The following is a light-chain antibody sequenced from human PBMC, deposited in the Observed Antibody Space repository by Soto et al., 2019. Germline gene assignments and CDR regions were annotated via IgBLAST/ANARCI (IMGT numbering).Light chain of an antibody. J-gene: IGKJ5*01. CDR3: QQYGTAPIT. CDR2: GAS. V-gene: IGKV3-20*01. CDR1: QSVSNNY. Sequence: IGLTRSPGTLSLSPGERATLSCRASQSVSNNYLAWYQQKPGQAPRRLIYGASSRATGIPDRFSGSGSGTDFTLTISSLEPEDFAIYYCQQYGTAPITFGQGTRLEIK.